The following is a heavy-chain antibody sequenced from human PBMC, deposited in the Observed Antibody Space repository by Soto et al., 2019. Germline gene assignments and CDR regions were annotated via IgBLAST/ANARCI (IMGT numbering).Heavy chain of an antibody. Sequence: QVQLQQWGAGLLKPSETLSLPCAVSGGSFSGYYWRWIRQPPGQGLEWIGEINHRGSTNYNPSLKRRVTIAVDTSKHQFSLKLSTVTAADTAVYCWARKAATGYGRHYYYYGMDVWGQGTTVTVSS. CDR2: INHRGST. V-gene: IGHV4-34*01. J-gene: IGHJ6*02. D-gene: IGHD3-9*01. CDR1: GGSFSGYY. CDR3: ARKAATGYGRHYYYYGMDV.